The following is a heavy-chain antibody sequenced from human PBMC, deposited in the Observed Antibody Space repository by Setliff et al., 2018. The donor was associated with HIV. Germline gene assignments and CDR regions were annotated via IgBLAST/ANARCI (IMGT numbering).Heavy chain of an antibody. CDR3: ARHRQQQLEDAFDI. J-gene: IGHJ3*02. D-gene: IGHD6-13*01. CDR1: GYSFSSYW. Sequence: GESLKISCKGSGYSFSSYWIAWVRQKPGKGLEWMGITYCGYSDTRYSPLFQGQITISADKSISTAYLQWSSLKASDTAMYYCARHRQQQLEDAFDIWGQGTMVTVSS. V-gene: IGHV5-51*01. CDR2: TYCGYSDT.